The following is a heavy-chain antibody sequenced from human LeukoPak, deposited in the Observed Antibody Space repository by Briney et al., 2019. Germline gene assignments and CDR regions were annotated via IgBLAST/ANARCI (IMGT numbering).Heavy chain of an antibody. CDR2: IDPNSGGT. D-gene: IGHD3-10*01. CDR3: ATQYYYGSGSYYNEFDY. CDR1: GYTFTGYY. Sequence: ASVKVSCKASGYTFTGYYMHWVRQAPGQGLEWMGWIDPNSGGTNYAQKFQGRVTMTRDTSISTAYMELSRLRSDDTAVYYCATQYYYGSGSYYNEFDYWGQGTLVTVSS. V-gene: IGHV1-2*02. J-gene: IGHJ4*02.